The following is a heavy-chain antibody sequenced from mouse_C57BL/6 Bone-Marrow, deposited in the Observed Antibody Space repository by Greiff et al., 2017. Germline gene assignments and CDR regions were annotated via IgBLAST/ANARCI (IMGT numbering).Heavy chain of an antibody. Sequence: EVKLEESGGGLVQPGGSMKLSCVASGFTFSNYWMNWVRQSPEKGLEWVAQIRLKSDNYATHYAESVKGRFTISRDDSKSSVYLQMNNLRAEDTVIYYCTQGITLNFDYWGQGTTLTVSS. J-gene: IGHJ2*01. CDR3: TQGITLNFDY. CDR2: IRLKSDNYAT. D-gene: IGHD1-1*01. CDR1: GFTFSNYW. V-gene: IGHV6-3*01.